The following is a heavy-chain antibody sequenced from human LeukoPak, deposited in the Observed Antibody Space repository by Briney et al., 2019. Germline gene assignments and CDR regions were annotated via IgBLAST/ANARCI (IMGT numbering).Heavy chain of an antibody. V-gene: IGHV3-48*01. D-gene: IGHD6-6*01. CDR2: ISSSSSTI. CDR3: ASDLGIAAPD. Sequence: GGSLRLSCTTSGFNFRAYWMGWVRQAPGKGLEWVSYISSSSSTIYYADSVKGRFTISRDNAKNSLYLQMNSLRAEDTAVYYCASDLGIAAPDWGQGTMVTVSS. CDR1: GFNFRAYW. J-gene: IGHJ3*01.